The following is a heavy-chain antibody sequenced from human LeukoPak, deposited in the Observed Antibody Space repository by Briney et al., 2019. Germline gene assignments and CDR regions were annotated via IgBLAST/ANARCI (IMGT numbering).Heavy chain of an antibody. CDR1: GYTFTSYG. CDR2: ISAYNGNT. D-gene: IGHD3-16*02. V-gene: IGHV1-18*01. Sequence: ASVKVSCKASGYTFTSYGISWVRQAPGQGLEWMGWISAYNGNTNYAQKLQGRVTMTTDTSTSTAYMELRSLRSDDTAVYYCARDRSIMITFGGVIVPDFDYWGQGTLVTVSS. CDR3: ARDRSIMITFGGVIVPDFDY. J-gene: IGHJ4*02.